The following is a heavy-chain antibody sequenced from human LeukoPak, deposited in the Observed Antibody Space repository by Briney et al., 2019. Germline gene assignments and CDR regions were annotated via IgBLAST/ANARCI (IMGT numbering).Heavy chain of an antibody. Sequence: ASVKVSCKASGYTFTGYYMHWGRQAPGQGLNWMGWINPNSGGTNYAQKFQGWVTMTRDTSIRTAYMELSRLRSDDTAVYYCARGADHYAFDIWGQGTMVTVSS. CDR2: INPNSGGT. CDR1: GYTFTGYY. J-gene: IGHJ3*02. V-gene: IGHV1-2*04. CDR3: ARGADHYAFDI. D-gene: IGHD1-14*01.